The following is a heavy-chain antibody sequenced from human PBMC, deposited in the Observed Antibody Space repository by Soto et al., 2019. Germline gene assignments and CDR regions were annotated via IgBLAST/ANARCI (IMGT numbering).Heavy chain of an antibody. CDR3: ARHGSY. J-gene: IGHJ4*02. Sequence: QLQLQESGPGLVKPSETLSLTCTVSGVSITNTSYYWGWIRQPPGKGLEWIGTIYFSGSTFYNPSLKSRLTISVDTAKNQFSLRLSSLTAADTAVYYCARHGSYWGQGTLVAVSS. CDR1: GVSITNTSYY. V-gene: IGHV4-39*01. CDR2: IYFSGST.